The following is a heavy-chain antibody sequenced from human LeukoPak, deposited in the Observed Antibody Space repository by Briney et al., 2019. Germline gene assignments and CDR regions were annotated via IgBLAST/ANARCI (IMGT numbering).Heavy chain of an antibody. CDR1: GDSISSYY. Sequence: PSETLSLTCTVSGDSISSYYWSWIRQPAGKGLEWIGRFHITGSTTYNPSLKSRVSIPVDTSRNQFSLKLRSVTAADTAVFYCASMSQPSGSFDLWGQGTLVTVSS. CDR3: ASMSQPSGSFDL. V-gene: IGHV4-4*07. CDR2: FHITGST. J-gene: IGHJ4*02. D-gene: IGHD3-10*01.